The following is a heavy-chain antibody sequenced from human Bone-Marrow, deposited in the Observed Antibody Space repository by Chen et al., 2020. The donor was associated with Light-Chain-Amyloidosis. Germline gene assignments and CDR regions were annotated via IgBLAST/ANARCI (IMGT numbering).Heavy chain of an antibody. Sequence: QLQLQESGPGLVKTSETLSLTCTVSSGSISSDNYHWGWIRQPPGQGLEWIGSIYFRGDTYYRPSLRSRVTISVDTSKNEVSPILNSMTAADTAVDYCVRQRRWIGWLPVYWGQGTLVTVSS. CDR3: VRQRRWIGWLPVY. J-gene: IGHJ4*02. CDR2: IYFRGDT. V-gene: IGHV4-39*01. CDR1: SGSISSDNYH. D-gene: IGHD3-9*01.